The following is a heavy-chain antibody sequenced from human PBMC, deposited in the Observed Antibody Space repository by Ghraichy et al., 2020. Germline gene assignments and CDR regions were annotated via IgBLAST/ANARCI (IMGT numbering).Heavy chain of an antibody. V-gene: IGHV3-7*03. CDR1: GFTFSRYW. Sequence: GGSPRLSCAASGFTFSRYWMTWVRQAPGKGLEWVANIKHDSSEKYYVDSVKGRFTISRDDAKNTLFLQMNSLRAEDTALYYCARQGFGVPVDYWGQGTLVTVAS. D-gene: IGHD3-16*01. CDR2: IKHDSSEK. CDR3: ARQGFGVPVDY. J-gene: IGHJ4*02.